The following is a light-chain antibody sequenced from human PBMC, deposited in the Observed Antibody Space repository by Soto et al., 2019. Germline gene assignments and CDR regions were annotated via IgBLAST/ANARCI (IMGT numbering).Light chain of an antibody. CDR1: GSNIGSNT. CDR2: SSN. CDR3: AAWDDSLHGWV. J-gene: IGLJ3*02. Sequence: QSVLTQPPSASGTPGQRVTISCSGSGSNIGSNTVNWYQQLPGTAPKLLIYSSNQRPSGVPDRFSGSKSGTSASLAISGLQSEDEADYYCAAWDDSLHGWVFGGGTKLTV. V-gene: IGLV1-44*01.